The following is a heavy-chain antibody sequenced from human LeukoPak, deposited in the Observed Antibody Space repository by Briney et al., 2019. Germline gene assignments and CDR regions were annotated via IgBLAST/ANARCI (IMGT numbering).Heavy chain of an antibody. Sequence: PSETLSLTCAVYGGSFSGYYWSWIRQPPGKGLEWIGEINHSGSTNYNPSLKSRVTISVDTSKNQFSLKLSSVTAADTAVYYCARELVYSSSWYYYYYMDVWGKGTTVTVSS. J-gene: IGHJ6*03. V-gene: IGHV4-34*01. D-gene: IGHD6-13*01. CDR3: ARELVYSSSWYYYYYMDV. CDR2: INHSGST. CDR1: GGSFSGYY.